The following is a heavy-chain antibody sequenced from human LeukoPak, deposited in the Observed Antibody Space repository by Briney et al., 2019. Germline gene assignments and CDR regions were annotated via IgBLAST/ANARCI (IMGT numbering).Heavy chain of an antibody. V-gene: IGHV4-59*01. CDR1: GGSISSYY. J-gene: IGHJ5*02. CDR2: IYYSGST. Sequence: PSETLSLTCTVSGGSISSYYWSWIRQPPGEGLEWVGYIYYSGSTNYNPSLKSRVTISLDTSKNQFSLKLSSVTAADTAVYYCARGGYYGSGNDFRFDPWGQGTLVTVSS. CDR3: ARGGYYGSGNDFRFDP. D-gene: IGHD3-10*01.